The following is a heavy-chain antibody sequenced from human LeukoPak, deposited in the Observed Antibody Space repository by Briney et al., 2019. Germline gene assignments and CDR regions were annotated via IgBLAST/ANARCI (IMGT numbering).Heavy chain of an antibody. D-gene: IGHD2-2*01. CDR1: GFTFSSYA. CDR2: ISYDGSDK. J-gene: IGHJ4*02. CDR3: ARLFRVVVPAANTHFDY. Sequence: PGGSLRLSCAASGFTFSSYAMHWVRQAAGKGLEWVAVISYDGSDKYYADSMKGRFTISRDNSKNTLYLQMNSLRPEDTAVYYCARLFRVVVPAANTHFDYWGQGTLVTVSS. V-gene: IGHV3-30*04.